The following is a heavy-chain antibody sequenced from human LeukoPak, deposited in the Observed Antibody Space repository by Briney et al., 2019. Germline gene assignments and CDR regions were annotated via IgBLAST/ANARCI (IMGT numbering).Heavy chain of an antibody. D-gene: IGHD2-2*01. J-gene: IGHJ4*02. CDR3: ARGVVPADPALAADY. V-gene: IGHV4-39*01. CDR2: IYYSGST. Sequence: SETLSLTCTVSGGSISSSSYYWGWIRQPPGKGLEWIGSIYYSGSTYYNPSLKSRVTISVDTSKNQFSLKLSSVTAADTAVYYCARGVVPADPALAADYWGQGNLVTVSS. CDR1: GGSISSSSYY.